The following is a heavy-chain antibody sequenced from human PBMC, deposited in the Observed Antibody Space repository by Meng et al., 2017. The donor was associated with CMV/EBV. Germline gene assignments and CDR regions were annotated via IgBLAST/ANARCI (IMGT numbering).Heavy chain of an antibody. D-gene: IGHD5-12*01. V-gene: IGHV3-30*04. CDR3: ARDHFRGGYDLTFDY. CDR2: IPYDGSNK. CDR1: GFTFSSYA. J-gene: IGHJ4*02. Sequence: GESLKISCAASGFTFSSYAMHWVRQAPGKGLEWVAVIPYDGSNKYYADSVKGRFTISRDNSKNTLYLQMNSLRAEDTAVYYCARDHFRGGYDLTFDYWGQGTLVTVSS.